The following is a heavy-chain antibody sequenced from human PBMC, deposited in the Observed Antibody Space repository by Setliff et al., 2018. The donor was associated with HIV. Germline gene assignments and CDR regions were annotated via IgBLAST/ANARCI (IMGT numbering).Heavy chain of an antibody. Sequence: PSETLSLTCTVSGGSISSGSYYWSWIRQPAGKGLEWIGRFYTSGGTKYNPSLKSRITISVDTSKKQFSLKLTSVTAAATAVYYCARGRVEAGRPPGETGLSYYDHGMDVWGQGTTVTVSS. CDR2: FYTSGGT. D-gene: IGHD6-6*01. CDR1: GGSISSGSYY. J-gene: IGHJ6*02. CDR3: ARGRVEAGRPPGETGLSYYDHGMDV. V-gene: IGHV4-61*02.